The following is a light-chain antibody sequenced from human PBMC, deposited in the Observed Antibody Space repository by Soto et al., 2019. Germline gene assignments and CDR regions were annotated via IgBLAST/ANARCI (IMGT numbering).Light chain of an antibody. CDR2: ASS. V-gene: IGLV2-14*01. Sequence: QSVLTQPASVSGSPGQSITISCTGTSSDVGSYNYVSWYQQHPGKAPRLMIYASSNRPSGVSHRFSGSRSGNTASLTISGLQAEDEADYFCSSYAGNIYVFGNVTKVTVX. CDR3: SSYAGNIYV. J-gene: IGLJ1*01. CDR1: SSDVGSYNY.